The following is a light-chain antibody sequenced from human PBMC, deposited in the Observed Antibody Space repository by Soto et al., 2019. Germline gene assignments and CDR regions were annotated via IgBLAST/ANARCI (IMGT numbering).Light chain of an antibody. V-gene: IGLV6-57*03. CDR2: EDK. Sequence: NFMLTQPHSVSESPGKTVTISCTRSSGSIASNDVQWYQQRPGSDPTTVIFEDKQRPSGVPDRFSGSIDSSSNSASLTISGLQTEDEADYYCQSYDNNNHAVFGGGTKLTVL. J-gene: IGLJ2*01. CDR3: QSYDNNNHAV. CDR1: SGSIASND.